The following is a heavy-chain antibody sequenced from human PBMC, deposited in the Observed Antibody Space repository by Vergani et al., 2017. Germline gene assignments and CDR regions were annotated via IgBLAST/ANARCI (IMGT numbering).Heavy chain of an antibody. CDR1: EYSIGNYW. V-gene: IGHV5-51*01. Sequence: EVELVPSGPQMRKPGESLKISCKGSEYSIGNYWIGWVRQMPGKGLEWMGIIYPADSDTRYSPSFQGQVTISADKSISTSFLQWDSLKASDTALYYCARHTTYTDSWGQGTLVTVSS. CDR3: ARHTTYTDS. J-gene: IGHJ4*02. D-gene: IGHD1-1*01. CDR2: IYPADSDT.